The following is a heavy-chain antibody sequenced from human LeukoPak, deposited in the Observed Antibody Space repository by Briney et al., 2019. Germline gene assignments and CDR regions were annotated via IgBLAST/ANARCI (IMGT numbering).Heavy chain of an antibody. CDR1: GGSFSGYY. V-gene: IGHV4-34*01. CDR2: INHSGST. CDR3: ARRRHCSSTSCYIGRSYYFDY. Sequence: PSETLSLTCAVYGGSFSGYYWSWIRQPPGKGLEWIGEINHSGSTNYNPSLKSRVTISVDTSKNQFSLKLSSVTAADTAVYYCARRRHCSSTSCYIGRSYYFDYWGQGTLVTVSS. D-gene: IGHD2-2*02. J-gene: IGHJ4*02.